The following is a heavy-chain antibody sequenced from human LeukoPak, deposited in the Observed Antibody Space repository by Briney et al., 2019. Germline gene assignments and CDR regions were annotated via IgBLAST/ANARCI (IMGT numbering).Heavy chain of an antibody. V-gene: IGHV1-69*13. D-gene: IGHD2-15*01. CDR1: GGTFSSYA. CDR3: ARVATTYCSGGSCSWVI. CDR2: IIPIFGTA. J-gene: IGHJ3*02. Sequence: ASVKVSCKASGGTFSSYAISWVRQAPGQGLEWMGGIIPIFGTANYAQKFQGRVTITADESTSTACMELSSLRSEDTAVYYCARVATTYCSGGSCSWVIWGQGTMVTASS.